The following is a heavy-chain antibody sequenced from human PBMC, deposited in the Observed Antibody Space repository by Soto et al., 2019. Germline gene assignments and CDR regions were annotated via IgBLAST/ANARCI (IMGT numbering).Heavy chain of an antibody. CDR2: IWYDGSNK. CDR1: GFTFSSHG. D-gene: IGHD3-16*01. CDR3: ARWGNDKKMDV. V-gene: IGHV3-30*19. Sequence: QVQLVESGGGVVQPGRSLRLSCAASGFTFSSHGMHWVRQAPGKGLEWVAVIWYDGSNKYYGDSVKSRFTISRDNSKNTWYLQMDSLRADDAVVYYCARWGNDKKMDVWGQGTTVTVSS. J-gene: IGHJ6*02.